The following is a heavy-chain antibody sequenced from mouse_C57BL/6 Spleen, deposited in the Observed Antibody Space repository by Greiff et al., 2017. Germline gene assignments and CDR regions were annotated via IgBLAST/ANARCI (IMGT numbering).Heavy chain of an antibody. Sequence: QVQLQQPGAELVKPGASVKLSCKASGYTFTSYWMHWVKQRPGQGLEWIGMIHPNSGSTNYNEKFKSKATLTVDKSSSTAYMQLSSLTSEDSAVYYCARSDGLSPYYSAMDYWGQGTSVTVSS. V-gene: IGHV1-64*01. CDR3: ARSDGLSPYYSAMDY. CDR1: GYTFTSYW. D-gene: IGHD2-3*01. CDR2: IHPNSGST. J-gene: IGHJ4*01.